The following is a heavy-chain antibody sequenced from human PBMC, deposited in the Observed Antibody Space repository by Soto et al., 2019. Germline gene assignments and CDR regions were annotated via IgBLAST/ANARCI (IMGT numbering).Heavy chain of an antibody. CDR3: ARDGSYDGVGDHYESAY. J-gene: IGHJ4*02. Sequence: QVQLVQSGAEVKKPGSSVKVSCKASGGDFINYGISWVRQAPGQGLEWIGGIIPIFRSANYAQKFQGRVTIAADESTTTAYIELTTLTSEDTAVYYCARDGSYDGVGDHYESAYWGQGTLVTVSS. CDR2: IIPIFRSA. V-gene: IGHV1-69*01. CDR1: GGDFINYG. D-gene: IGHD2-21*02.